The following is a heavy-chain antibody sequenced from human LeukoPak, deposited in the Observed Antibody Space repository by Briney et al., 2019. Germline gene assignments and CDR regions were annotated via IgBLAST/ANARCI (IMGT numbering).Heavy chain of an antibody. CDR3: AKDYRAIFGVVIIPNWFDP. J-gene: IGHJ5*02. Sequence: GVSLRLSCAASGFTFSSYAMSWVRQAPGKRLEWVSAISGSGGRTYYADSVKGRFTISRDNSKNTLYLQMNSLRAEDTAVYYCAKDYRAIFGVVIIPNWFDPWGQGTLVTVSS. CDR1: GFTFSSYA. D-gene: IGHD3-3*01. V-gene: IGHV3-23*01. CDR2: ISGSGGRT.